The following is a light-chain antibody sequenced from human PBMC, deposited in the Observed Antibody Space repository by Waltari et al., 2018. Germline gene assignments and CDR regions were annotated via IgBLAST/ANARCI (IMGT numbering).Light chain of an antibody. CDR3: QQYYSTLAFT. Sequence: DIVMTQSPDSLAVSLGERATINCKSSQSVLYSSNNKNYLAWYQQKPGQPPNLLIYWASTRESGVPDRFSGSGSGTDFTLTISSLQAEDVAVYYCQQYYSTLAFTFGPGTKVDIK. CDR2: WAS. V-gene: IGKV4-1*01. CDR1: QSVLYSSNNKNY. J-gene: IGKJ3*01.